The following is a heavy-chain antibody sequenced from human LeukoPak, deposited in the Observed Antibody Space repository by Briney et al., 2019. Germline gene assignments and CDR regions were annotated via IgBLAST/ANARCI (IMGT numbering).Heavy chain of an antibody. J-gene: IGHJ4*02. V-gene: IGHV3-23*01. Sequence: GGSLTLSCEVSGFTFMRHTMSWVRLAPGKGLEWVSAIGGSDGSTYYADSVKGRFTISRDNSKDTLYLQMNSLRVEDTATYYCAKRDSSSSYPYYFDYWGQGTLVTVSS. CDR3: AKRDSSSSYPYYFDY. D-gene: IGHD3-22*01. CDR2: IGGSDGST. CDR1: GFTFMRHT.